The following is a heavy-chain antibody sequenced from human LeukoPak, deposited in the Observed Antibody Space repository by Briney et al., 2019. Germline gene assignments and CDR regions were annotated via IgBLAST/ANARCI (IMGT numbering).Heavy chain of an antibody. CDR1: GYTLTELS. J-gene: IGHJ4*02. CDR2: FDPEDGET. D-gene: IGHD6-19*01. Sequence: ASVKVSCKVSGYTLTELSMHWVRQAPGKGLEWMGGFDPEDGETIYAQKFQGRVTMTEDTSTDTAYMELSSLRSEDTAVYYCATGQGYSSGWVSDYWGQGTLVTVSS. CDR3: ATGQGYSSGWVSDY. V-gene: IGHV1-24*01.